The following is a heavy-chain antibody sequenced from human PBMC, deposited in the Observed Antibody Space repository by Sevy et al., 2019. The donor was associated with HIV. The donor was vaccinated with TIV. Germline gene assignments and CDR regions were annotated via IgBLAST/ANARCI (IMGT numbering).Heavy chain of an antibody. CDR1: GFTFDDYA. D-gene: IGHD3-10*02. CDR2: ISWDGGST. Sequence: GGSLRLSCAASGFTFDDYAMHWVRQAPGKGLEWVSLISWDGGSTYYADSVKGRFTISRDNSKNSLYRQMNSLRAEDTALYYCARGVRGGSPYYYGMDVWGQGTTVTVSS. CDR3: ARGVRGGSPYYYGMDV. J-gene: IGHJ6*02. V-gene: IGHV3-43D*04.